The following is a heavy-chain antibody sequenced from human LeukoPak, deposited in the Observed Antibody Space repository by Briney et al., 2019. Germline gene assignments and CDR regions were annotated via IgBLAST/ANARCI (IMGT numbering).Heavy chain of an antibody. CDR2: IYYSGST. J-gene: IGHJ3*02. CDR1: GDSISSYY. D-gene: IGHD6-13*01. V-gene: IGHV4-59*08. Sequence: SETLSLTCTVSGDSISSYYWSCIRQPPGKGLEWIGYIYYSGSTKYNPSLKSRVTISVDTSKNQFSLKLSSVTAADTAEYYCARHKGAYSSSWYFAFDIWGQGTMVTVSS. CDR3: ARHKGAYSSSWYFAFDI.